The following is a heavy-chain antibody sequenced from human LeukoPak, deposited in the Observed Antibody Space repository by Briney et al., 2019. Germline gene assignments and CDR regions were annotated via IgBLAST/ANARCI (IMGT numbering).Heavy chain of an antibody. V-gene: IGHV4-39*01. Sequence: SETLSLTCTVSGGSISSSSYYWGWIRQPPGKGLEWIGSIYYSGSTYYNPSLKSRVTISVDTSKNQFSLKLSSVTAADTAVYYCARQTPFDAFDIWGQGTMVTVSS. CDR1: GGSISSSSYY. J-gene: IGHJ3*02. D-gene: IGHD4-23*01. CDR2: IYYSGST. CDR3: ARQTPFDAFDI.